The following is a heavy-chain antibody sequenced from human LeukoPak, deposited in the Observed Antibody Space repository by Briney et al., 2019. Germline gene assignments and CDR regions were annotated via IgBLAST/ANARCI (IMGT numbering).Heavy chain of an antibody. CDR2: IYISGST. D-gene: IGHD2-2*01. V-gene: IGHV4-61*02. J-gene: IGHJ4*02. CDR1: GASISSGSSY. Sequence: SQTLSLTCTVSGASISSGSSYWSWIRQPAGKGLEWFGRIYISGSTNNNPSLKSRVTISVDTSKNQFSLKLSSVTAADTAVYYCAREVRERYCSSTSCYYYFDYWGQGTLVTVSS. CDR3: AREVRERYCSSTSCYYYFDY.